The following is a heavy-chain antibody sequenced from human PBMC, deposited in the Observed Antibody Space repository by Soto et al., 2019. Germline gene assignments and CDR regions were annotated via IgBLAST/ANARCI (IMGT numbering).Heavy chain of an antibody. V-gene: IGHV1-69*05. Sequence: QVQLVQSGAEVKKPGSSVKVSCKASGGTFSSYAISWVRQAPGQGLEWMGGIIPIFGTANYAQKFQGRVTTNTDESTSTAYMELNSLRAEDTAVYYCARNYGSGGLGYYYGMDVWGQGTTVTVSS. CDR3: ARNYGSGGLGYYYGMDV. D-gene: IGHD3-10*01. J-gene: IGHJ6*02. CDR1: GGTFSSYA. CDR2: IIPIFGTA.